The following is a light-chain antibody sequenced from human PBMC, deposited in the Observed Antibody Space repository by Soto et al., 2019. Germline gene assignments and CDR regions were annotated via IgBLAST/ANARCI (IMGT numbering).Light chain of an antibody. Sequence: QSALTQPASVSGPPGQSITISCTGTSSAVGAYNYVSWYQHHPGKAPRLVIYDVTNRPSGISDRFSGSKSGNTASLTISGLLAEDEADYYCTSYTSTSTYVFGTGTKLTVL. V-gene: IGLV2-14*01. CDR2: DVT. CDR3: TSYTSTSTYV. CDR1: SSAVGAYNY. J-gene: IGLJ1*01.